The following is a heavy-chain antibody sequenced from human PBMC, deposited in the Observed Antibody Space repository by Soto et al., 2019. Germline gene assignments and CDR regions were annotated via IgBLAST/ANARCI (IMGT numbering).Heavy chain of an antibody. CDR2: IVVGSGNT. Sequence: QMQVVQSGPEVKKPGTSVKVSCKTSGFTFSNSAVQWVRQARGQRLEWMGWIVVGSGNTKYEQKLEERVAITRDMSTSTVYMELSSLRSDDTAMYYCAAELYSGGSCCSFDIWGQGTMVTVSS. V-gene: IGHV1-58*01. CDR3: AAELYSGGSCCSFDI. D-gene: IGHD2-15*01. CDR1: GFTFSNSA. J-gene: IGHJ3*02.